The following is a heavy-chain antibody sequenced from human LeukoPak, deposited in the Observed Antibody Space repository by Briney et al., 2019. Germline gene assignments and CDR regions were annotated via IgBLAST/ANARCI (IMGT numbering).Heavy chain of an antibody. D-gene: IGHD3-3*01. V-gene: IGHV1-69*01. CDR2: IIPIFATA. J-gene: IGHJ6*03. CDR3: ARVNDFWSGSTYYYMDV. Sequence: SVKVSCKASGGTFSSYAINWVRQAPGQGLEWMGGIIPIFATANYAQKFQGRVTITADESTSTAYMELSSLRSEDTAVYYCARVNDFWSGSTYYYMDVWGKGTTVTVSS. CDR1: GGTFSSYA.